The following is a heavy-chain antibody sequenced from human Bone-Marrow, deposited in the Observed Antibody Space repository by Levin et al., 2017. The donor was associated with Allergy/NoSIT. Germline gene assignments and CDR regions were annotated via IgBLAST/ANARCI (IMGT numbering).Heavy chain of an antibody. Sequence: GGSLRLSCAASGFTFSSYAMHWVRQAPGKGLEWVAVISYDGSNKYYADSVKGRFTISRDNSKNTLYLQMNSLRAEDTAVYYCARDGGADIVVVVAATPARGFDYWGQGTLVTVSS. D-gene: IGHD2-15*01. CDR2: ISYDGSNK. CDR3: ARDGGADIVVVVAATPARGFDY. CDR1: GFTFSSYA. V-gene: IGHV3-30-3*01. J-gene: IGHJ4*02.